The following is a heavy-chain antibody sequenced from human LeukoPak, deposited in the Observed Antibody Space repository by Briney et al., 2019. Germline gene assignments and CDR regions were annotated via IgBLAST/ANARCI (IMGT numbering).Heavy chain of an antibody. Sequence: SETLSLTCTVSGGSISSYYWSWIRQPPGKGLEWIGSIYYSGSTYYNPSLKSRVTISVDTSKNQFSLKLSSVTAADTAVYYCARDGLGSGSYPFDPWGQGTLVTVSS. J-gene: IGHJ5*02. CDR1: GGSISSYY. V-gene: IGHV4-59*12. CDR3: ARDGLGSGSYPFDP. CDR2: IYYSGST. D-gene: IGHD3-3*01.